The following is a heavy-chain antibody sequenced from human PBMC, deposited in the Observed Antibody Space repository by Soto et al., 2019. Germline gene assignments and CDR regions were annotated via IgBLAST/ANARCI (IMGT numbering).Heavy chain of an antibody. V-gene: IGHV4-59*08. CDR2: IYYSGTT. CDR3: ARARGDGYKEYYYYGMDV. CDR1: GCPISSHY. D-gene: IGHD5-12*01. J-gene: IGHJ6*02. Sequence: XETLSLTCTVAGCPISSHYWSWIRQPPGKGLEWIGYIYYSGTTNYNPSLKSRVTISLDTSKNQFSLKLSSVTAADTAVYYCARARGDGYKEYYYYGMDVWGQGTTVTVSS.